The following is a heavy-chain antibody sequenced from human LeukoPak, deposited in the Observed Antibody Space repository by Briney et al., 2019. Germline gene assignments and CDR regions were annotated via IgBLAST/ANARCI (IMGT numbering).Heavy chain of an antibody. D-gene: IGHD2-21*02. CDR3: ARDCGGDCYPKYYFDY. CDR1: AGSVRSVSYY. CDR2: MEYTRST. V-gene: IGHV4-61*01. J-gene: IGHJ4*02. Sequence: PTETLSLTFSVSAGSVRSVSYYLGSIRQPGGKGLELIGYMEYTRSTNYNPSLKSRVTISVDTSKNQCSLKLSSVTAADSAVYYCARDCGGDCYPKYYFDYWGQGNLVAVSS.